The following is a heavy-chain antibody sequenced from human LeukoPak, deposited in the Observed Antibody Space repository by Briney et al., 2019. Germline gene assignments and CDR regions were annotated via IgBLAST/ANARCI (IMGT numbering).Heavy chain of an antibody. J-gene: IGHJ1*01. CDR3: AKTFIFGGDHFQH. CDR1: GFTFSSYA. Sequence: QAGGSLRLSCAASGFTFSSYAMSWVRQAPGKGLEWVSGISGSGDTTYYADSVKGRFTISRDNSKNTLYLQMSSLRADDTAVYYCAKTFIFGGDHFQHWGQGTLVTVFS. V-gene: IGHV3-23*01. CDR2: ISGSGDTT. D-gene: IGHD2-21*02.